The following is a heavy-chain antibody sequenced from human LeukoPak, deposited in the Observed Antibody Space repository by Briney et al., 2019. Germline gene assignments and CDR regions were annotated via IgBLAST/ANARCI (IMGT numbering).Heavy chain of an antibody. J-gene: IGHJ6*03. CDR3: ARDPGPTCHAGRCYYYYYMDV. CDR2: INPNSGGT. V-gene: IGHV1-2*02. Sequence: ASVKVSCKASGYTFTGYYMHWVRQAPGQGLEWMGWINPNSGGTNYAQKFQGRVTMTRDTSISTAYMELSRLRSDDTAVYYCARDPGPTCHAGRCYYYYYMDVWGKGTTVTVSS. CDR1: GYTFTGYY. D-gene: IGHD3-10*01.